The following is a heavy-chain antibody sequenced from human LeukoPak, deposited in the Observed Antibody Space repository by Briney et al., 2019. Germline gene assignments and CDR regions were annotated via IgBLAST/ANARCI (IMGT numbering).Heavy chain of an antibody. D-gene: IGHD6-19*01. J-gene: IGHJ4*02. Sequence: SETLSLTCALYVGSFSGYYWSGIRQPPGKGLEWIGEINHSGSTNYNPSLKSRVTISVDTSKNQFSLKLSSVTAADTAVYYCARGHSSGWYYYWGQGTLVTVSS. CDR1: VGSFSGYY. CDR3: ARGHSSGWYYY. V-gene: IGHV4-34*01. CDR2: INHSGST.